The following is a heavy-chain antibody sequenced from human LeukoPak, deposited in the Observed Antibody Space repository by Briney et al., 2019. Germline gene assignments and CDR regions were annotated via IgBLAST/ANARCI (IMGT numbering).Heavy chain of an antibody. J-gene: IGHJ5*02. D-gene: IGHD6-19*01. Sequence: SETLSLTCAVYGGSFSGYYWSWIRQPPGKGLEWIGEINHSGSTNYNPSLKSRVTISVDTSKNQFSLKLSSVTAADTAVYYCARVQLAVSGTPNWFDPWGQGTLVTASS. V-gene: IGHV4-34*01. CDR2: INHSGST. CDR1: GGSFSGYY. CDR3: ARVQLAVSGTPNWFDP.